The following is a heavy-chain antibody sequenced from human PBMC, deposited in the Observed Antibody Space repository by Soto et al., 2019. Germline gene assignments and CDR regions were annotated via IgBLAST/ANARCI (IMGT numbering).Heavy chain of an antibody. CDR2: ISYDGSNK. D-gene: IGHD1-26*01. Sequence: QVQLVESGGGVVQPGRSLRLSCAASGFTFSSYGMHWVRQAPGKGLEWVAVISYDGSNKYYADSVKGRFTISRDNSKNTLYLQMNSLRAEDTGVYYCAKGTVVGAWGYWGQGTLVTVSS. J-gene: IGHJ4*02. V-gene: IGHV3-30*18. CDR3: AKGTVVGAWGY. CDR1: GFTFSSYG.